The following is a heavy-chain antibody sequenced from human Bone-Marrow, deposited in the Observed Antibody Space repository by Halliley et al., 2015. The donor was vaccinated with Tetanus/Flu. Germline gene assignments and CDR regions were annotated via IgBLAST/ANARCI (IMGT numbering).Heavy chain of an antibody. D-gene: IGHD6-19*01. CDR3: GKDRNGQWLANWYFVP. V-gene: IGHV3-23*01. Sequence: ITGSGGGTYYAGSLKGRFSISRDTSKNTVDLEMNSRRGEDAALYYCGKDRNGQWLANWYFVPWGRGTLCTVSS. CDR2: ITGSGGGT. J-gene: IGHJ2*01.